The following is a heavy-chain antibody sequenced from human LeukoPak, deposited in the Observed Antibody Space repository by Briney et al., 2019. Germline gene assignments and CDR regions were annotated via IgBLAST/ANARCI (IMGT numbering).Heavy chain of an antibody. CDR3: ARVGSGSRYFDY. CDR2: IKADGGEK. D-gene: IGHD1-26*01. Sequence: GGSLRLSCAASGFTFSTYWMNWFRQTPGKGLEWVAKIKADGGEKDHVASVKGRFTISRDNAKNSLYLQMNSLRAEDTAVYYCARVGSGSRYFDYWGQGTLVTVSS. J-gene: IGHJ4*02. CDR1: GFTFSTYW. V-gene: IGHV3-7*01.